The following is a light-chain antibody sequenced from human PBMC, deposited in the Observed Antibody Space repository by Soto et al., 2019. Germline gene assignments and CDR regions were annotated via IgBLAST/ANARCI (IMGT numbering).Light chain of an antibody. Sequence: SVLAQPASVSRSPGQSITISCTGTSSDVGGYNYVSWYQQHPGKAPKLMIYEVSNRPSGVSNRFSGSKSGNTASLTISGLQAEDEADYYCSSYTSSSTPLVFGTGTKVTVL. V-gene: IGLV2-14*01. CDR2: EVS. CDR3: SSYTSSSTPLV. J-gene: IGLJ1*01. CDR1: SSDVGGYNY.